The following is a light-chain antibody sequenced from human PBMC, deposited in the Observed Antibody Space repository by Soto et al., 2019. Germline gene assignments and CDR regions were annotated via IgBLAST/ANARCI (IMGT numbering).Light chain of an antibody. V-gene: IGKV3-20*01. CDR2: GAS. CDR3: QQYGSSLWP. CDR1: QSVSSSY. Sequence: EIVLTQSPGTLSWSPGERATLSCRASQSVSSSYLAWYQQKPGQAPRLLIYGASSRATGIPDRLSGSGSGTDLTLPVSRLEPEPVAVYYCQQYGSSLWPFGQADNLEIK. J-gene: IGKJ1*01.